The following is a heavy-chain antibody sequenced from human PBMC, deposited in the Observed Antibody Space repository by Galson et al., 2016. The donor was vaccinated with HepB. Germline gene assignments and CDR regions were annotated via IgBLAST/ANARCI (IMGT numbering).Heavy chain of an antibody. J-gene: IGHJ6*02. CDR1: GFSVSQNY. D-gene: IGHD1-7*01. CDR2: IYSGNNA. CDR3: AKDHTGSTVGWSDGMDV. Sequence: SLRLSCAVSGFSVSQNYMTWVRQAPGKGLEWLSVIYSGNNAYYADSVKGRFTISRDTSKNTLFLQLSSLRAEDTAVYYCAKDHTGSTVGWSDGMDVWGQGTRVTVSS. V-gene: IGHV3-53*01.